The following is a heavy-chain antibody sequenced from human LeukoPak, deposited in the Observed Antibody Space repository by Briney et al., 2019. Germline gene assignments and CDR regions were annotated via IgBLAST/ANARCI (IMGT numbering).Heavy chain of an antibody. CDR2: INQVGSEK. J-gene: IGHJ4*02. CDR3: VRDWSSGADF. V-gene: IGHV3-7*01. CDR1: GFTFSGYW. Sequence: GGSLRLSCAGSGFTFSGYWMTWVRQAPGKGLEWVANINQVGSEKYYVESVKGRFTISRNNAKNSMFLQMNSLRAEDTALYYCVRDWSSGADFWGQGTLVTVSS. D-gene: IGHD6-19*01.